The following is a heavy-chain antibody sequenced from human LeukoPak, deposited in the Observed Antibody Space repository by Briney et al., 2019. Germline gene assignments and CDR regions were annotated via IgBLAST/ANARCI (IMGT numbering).Heavy chain of an antibody. D-gene: IGHD3-10*02. CDR2: ISSSGSTI. J-gene: IGHJ6*04. Sequence: GGSLRLSCAASGLTFRTYAMSWVRQAPGKGLEWVSYISSSGSTIYYADSVKGRFTISRDNAKNSLYLQMNSLRAKDTAVYYCAELGITMIGGVWGKGTTVTISS. CDR1: GLTFRTYA. CDR3: AELGITMIGGV. V-gene: IGHV3-48*03.